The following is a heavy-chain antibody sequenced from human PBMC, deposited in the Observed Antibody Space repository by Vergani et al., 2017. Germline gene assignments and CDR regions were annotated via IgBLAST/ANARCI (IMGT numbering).Heavy chain of an antibody. D-gene: IGHD6-6*01. Sequence: QVQLQESGPGLVKPSQTLSLTCTVSGGSISSGSYYWSWIRQPAGKGLEWIGRIYTSGSTNYNPSLKSRVTISVDTSKNQFSLKLSSVTAADTAVYYCARVSAARRKEEKGYYYFDYWGQGTLVTVSS. CDR1: GGSISSGSYY. CDR2: IYTSGST. CDR3: ARVSAARRKEEKGYYYFDY. J-gene: IGHJ4*02. V-gene: IGHV4-61*02.